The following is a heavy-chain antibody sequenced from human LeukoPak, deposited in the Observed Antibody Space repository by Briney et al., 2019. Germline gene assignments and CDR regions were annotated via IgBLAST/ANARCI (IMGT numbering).Heavy chain of an antibody. CDR3: AKERDTAVVTAFDI. Sequence: GGSLRLSCAASGFIFSRNWMSWVRQAPGKGLEWVANIKQDGSENYYVDSVKGRFTISRDNAKNSLYLQMNSLRAEDTAVYYCAKERDTAVVTAFDIWGQGTMVTVSS. CDR1: GFIFSRNW. V-gene: IGHV3-7*03. D-gene: IGHD5-18*01. CDR2: IKQDGSEN. J-gene: IGHJ3*02.